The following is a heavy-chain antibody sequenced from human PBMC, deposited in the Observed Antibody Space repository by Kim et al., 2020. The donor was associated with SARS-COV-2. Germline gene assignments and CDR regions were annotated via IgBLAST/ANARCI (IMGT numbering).Heavy chain of an antibody. Sequence: ADPVKGRFTISRDHPKNSLYLQMNSLGAEDTAVYYCARLPVGGDYYFDYWGQGTLVTVSS. J-gene: IGHJ4*02. V-gene: IGHV3-21*01. CDR3: ARLPVGGDYYFDY. D-gene: IGHD4-17*01.